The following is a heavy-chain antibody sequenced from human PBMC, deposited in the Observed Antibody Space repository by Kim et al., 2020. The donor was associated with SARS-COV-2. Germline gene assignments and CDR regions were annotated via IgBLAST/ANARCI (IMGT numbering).Heavy chain of an antibody. CDR1: GNTFTSYS. J-gene: IGHJ1*01. CDR3: ARAWAADFFEF. V-gene: IGHV1-18*01. CDR2: ISPYNGHT. Sequence: ASVKVSCKASGNTFTSYSISWVRQAPGQGLEWMGWISPYNGHTNYAQKFQGRLTLSADTSTTTAYMELRSLRSDDTAVYYCARAWAADFFEFWGQGSLVTVSS. D-gene: IGHD6-13*01.